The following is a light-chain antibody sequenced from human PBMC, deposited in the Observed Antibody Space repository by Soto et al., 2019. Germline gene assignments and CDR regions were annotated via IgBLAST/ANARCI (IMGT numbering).Light chain of an antibody. CDR2: AAS. CDR3: QQSYTIPFT. CDR1: QSIGTS. J-gene: IGKJ5*01. V-gene: IGKV1-39*01. Sequence: DLQMTHSPSSLSASVGDRVTITCRASQSIGTSLNWYQQKPGKAPNLLIYAASSLQSGVPSRFSGSRSGTDFTLTITSLQREDFASYYCQQSYTIPFTFGQGPRLVIK.